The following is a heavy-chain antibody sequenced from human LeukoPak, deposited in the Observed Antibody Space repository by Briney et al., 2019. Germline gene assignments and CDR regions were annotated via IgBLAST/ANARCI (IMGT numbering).Heavy chain of an antibody. CDR1: GFTFTNYW. CDR3: AREPPVTTEAGAAC. CDR2: INQDGSEK. D-gene: IGHD1-1*01. V-gene: IGHV3-7*05. J-gene: IGHJ4*02. Sequence: GGSLRLSCAASGFTFTNYWMTWVRQAPGKGLEWVAHINQDGSEKYSVDSVRGRFTISRDNAKNSVHLEMSSLRVEDTAFYYCAREPPVTTEAGAACWGQGILVIVSS.